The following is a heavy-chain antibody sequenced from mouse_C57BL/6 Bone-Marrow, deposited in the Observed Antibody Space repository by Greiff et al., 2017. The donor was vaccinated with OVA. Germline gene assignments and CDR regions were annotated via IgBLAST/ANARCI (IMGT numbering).Heavy chain of an antibody. V-gene: IGHV5-6*01. CDR1: GFTFSSYG. CDR2: ISSGGSYT. Sequence: EVQVVESGGDLVKPGGSLKLSCAASGFTFSSYGMSWVRQTPDKRLEWVATISSGGSYTYYPDSVKGRFTISRNNAKNTLYLQRSSLKAEDTAMYYCSRNSYFDYWGQGTTLTVSS. CDR3: SRNSYFDY. J-gene: IGHJ2*01.